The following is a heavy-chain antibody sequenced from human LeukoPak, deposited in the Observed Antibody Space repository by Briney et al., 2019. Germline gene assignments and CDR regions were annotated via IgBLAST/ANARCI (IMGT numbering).Heavy chain of an antibody. D-gene: IGHD5-12*01. CDR3: VRGSGGNGYGYWGDN. CDR2: IWYHGNDI. Sequence: PRGSRRLSCAASGFTFSDFGMHWVRKAPGRGLEWVAVIWYHGNDIHYVDSVKGRFTISRDNFRNTLYLQMNSLRAEDSAVYYCVRGSGGNGYGYWGDNWGQGTLV. J-gene: IGHJ4*02. CDR1: GFTFSDFG. V-gene: IGHV3-33*01.